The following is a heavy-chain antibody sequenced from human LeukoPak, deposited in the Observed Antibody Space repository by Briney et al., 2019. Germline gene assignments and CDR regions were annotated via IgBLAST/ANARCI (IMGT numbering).Heavy chain of an antibody. Sequence: GGSLRLSCAASGFTFSSYEMNWVRQAPGKGLEWVSYISSSGSTIYYADSVKGRFTISRDNAKNSLYLQMNSLRAEDTAVYYCARKARGWFGELFYYYYYMDVWGKGTTVTISS. CDR2: ISSSGSTI. J-gene: IGHJ6*03. V-gene: IGHV3-48*03. D-gene: IGHD3-10*01. CDR1: GFTFSSYE. CDR3: ARKARGWFGELFYYYYYMDV.